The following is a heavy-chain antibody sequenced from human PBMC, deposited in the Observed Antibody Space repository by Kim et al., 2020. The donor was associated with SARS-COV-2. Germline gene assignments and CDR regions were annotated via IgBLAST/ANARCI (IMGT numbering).Heavy chain of an antibody. CDR2: IWYDGSNK. CDR1: GFTFSSYA. CDR3: AKDFGSSGYDSPDY. J-gene: IGHJ4*02. V-gene: IGHV3-33*06. Sequence: GGSLRLSCAASGFTFSSYAMHWVRQAPGKGLEWVAVIWYDGSNKYYADSVKGRFTISRDNSKNTLYLQMNSLRAEDTAVYYCAKDFGSSGYDSPDYWGQGTLVTVSS. D-gene: IGHD5-12*01.